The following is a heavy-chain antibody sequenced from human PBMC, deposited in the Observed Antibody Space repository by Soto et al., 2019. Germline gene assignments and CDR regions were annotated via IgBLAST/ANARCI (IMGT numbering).Heavy chain of an antibody. D-gene: IGHD3-16*01. J-gene: IGHJ4*02. CDR2: ISYDGSNK. V-gene: IGHV3-30-3*01. Sequence: QVQLVESGGGVVQPGRSLRLSCAASGFTFSSYAMHWVRQAPGKGLEWVAVISYDGSNKYYADSVKGRFTISRDNSKNTLYLQMNSLRAEHTAVYYCARAYEGDYFDHWGQGTLVTVSS. CDR3: ARAYEGDYFDH. CDR1: GFTFSSYA.